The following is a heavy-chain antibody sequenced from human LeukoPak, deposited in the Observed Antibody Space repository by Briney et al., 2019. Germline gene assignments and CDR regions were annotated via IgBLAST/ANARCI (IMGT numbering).Heavy chain of an antibody. CDR3: ARDLHGDYDAFDI. Sequence: GGSLRLSCAASGFTFSSYWMRWVRQAPGKGLVWVSRINSDESDTSYADSVKGRFTISRDNAKNSLYLQMNSLRAEDTAVYYCARDLHGDYDAFDIWGQGTMVTVSS. J-gene: IGHJ3*02. CDR2: INSDESDT. D-gene: IGHD4-17*01. CDR1: GFTFSSYW. V-gene: IGHV3-74*01.